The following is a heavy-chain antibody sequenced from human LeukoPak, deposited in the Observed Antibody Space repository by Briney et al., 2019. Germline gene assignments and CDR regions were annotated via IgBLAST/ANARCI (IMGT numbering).Heavy chain of an antibody. CDR2: IYYSGTT. D-gene: IGHD1-26*01. V-gene: IGHV4-59*01. J-gene: IGHJ6*04. CDR1: GGSISSYY. Sequence: PSETLSLTCTVSGGSISSYYWSWIRQPPGKGLEWIGYIYYSGTTFYNPSLESRATISVDTSQNQFSLKLSSVTAVDTAVYYCARDAKYSTQGMDVWGKGTTVTVSS. CDR3: ARDAKYSTQGMDV.